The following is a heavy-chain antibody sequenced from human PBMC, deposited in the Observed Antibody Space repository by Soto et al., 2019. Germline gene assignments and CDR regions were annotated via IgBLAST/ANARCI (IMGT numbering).Heavy chain of an antibody. D-gene: IGHD3-9*01. CDR1: GYTFTSYD. V-gene: IGHV1-8*01. CDR3: ARSALRYFDWLAEYGDLTPNWVDP. CDR2: MNPNSGNT. J-gene: IGHJ5*02. Sequence: QVQLVQSGAEVKKPGASVKVSCKASGYTFTSYDINWVRQATGQGLEWMGWMNPNSGNTGYAQKFQGRVTMTRNTSIRTADMELSSLRSEYTAVYYCARSALRYFDWLAEYGDLTPNWVDPWGQGTLVTVSS.